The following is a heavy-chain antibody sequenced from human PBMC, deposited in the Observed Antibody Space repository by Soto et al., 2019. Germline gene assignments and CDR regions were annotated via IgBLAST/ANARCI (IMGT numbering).Heavy chain of an antibody. V-gene: IGHV4-59*01. CDR2: IHYNGNT. CDR1: GYSISAYY. CDR3: AREGNLGRWLQPLDF. J-gene: IGHJ4*02. Sequence: QVQLQVSAPGLVKPSETLSLTCTVSGYSISAYYWSWVRQPPGKGLAWIGNIHYNGNTKYNPSLKSRVSMSVDTYKHQFSLRLISVTAADTAKYFCAREGNLGRWLQPLDFWGQGTLVTVSS. D-gene: IGHD5-12*01.